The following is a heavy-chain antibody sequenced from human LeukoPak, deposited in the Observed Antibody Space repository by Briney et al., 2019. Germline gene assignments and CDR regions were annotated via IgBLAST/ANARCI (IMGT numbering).Heavy chain of an antibody. Sequence: GRALRLSCAASGFSFDTHGMHWVRQAPGKGLEWVAVIWYDGSKKYYADSVKGRFTISRDNSKKSLFLQMNSLRAEDTALYYCARDVFADSSGGSFDFWGQGTLVTVSS. CDR2: IWYDGSKK. J-gene: IGHJ4*02. CDR1: GFSFDTHG. V-gene: IGHV3-33*01. D-gene: IGHD3-16*01. CDR3: ARDVFADSSGGSFDF.